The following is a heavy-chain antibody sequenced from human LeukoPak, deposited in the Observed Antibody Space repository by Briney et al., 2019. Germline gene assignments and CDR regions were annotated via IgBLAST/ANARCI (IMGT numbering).Heavy chain of an antibody. CDR3: AKVPRAATPYYFDY. Sequence: GGSLRLSCAASGFTFDGYAMHWVRHAREKGLEWVSLISGDGDTTYYADSVKGRFTISRDNSKNSLYLQMNSLRTEDTALYYCAKVPRAATPYYFDYWGQGTLVTVSS. J-gene: IGHJ4*02. CDR1: GFTFDGYA. CDR2: ISGDGDTT. V-gene: IGHV3-43*02. D-gene: IGHD2-15*01.